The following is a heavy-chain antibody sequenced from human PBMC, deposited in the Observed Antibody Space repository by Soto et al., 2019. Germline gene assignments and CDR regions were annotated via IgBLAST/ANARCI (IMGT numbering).Heavy chain of an antibody. J-gene: IGHJ6*02. Sequence: SETLSLTCAVSGGSISSGGYSWSWIRQPPGKGLEWIGYIYHSGSTYYNPSPKSRVTISVDRSKNQFSLKLSSVTAADTAVYYCATHSLFYYYYGMDVWGQGTTVTVSS. CDR2: IYHSGST. CDR3: ATHSLFYYYYGMDV. V-gene: IGHV4-30-2*01. D-gene: IGHD2-15*01. CDR1: GGSISSGGYS.